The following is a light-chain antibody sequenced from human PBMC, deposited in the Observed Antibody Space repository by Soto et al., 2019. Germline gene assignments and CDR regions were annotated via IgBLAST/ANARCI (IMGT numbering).Light chain of an antibody. CDR3: QRYNNWPRT. V-gene: IGKV3-15*01. CDR2: GAS. CDR1: QSVSSN. J-gene: IGKJ1*01. Sequence: EMVMTQSPATLSVSPGERATLSCRASQSVSSNLAWYQQKPGQAPRLLIYGASTRATGIPARFSGSGSGTEFTLTISSLQSEDFAVFYCQRYNNWPRTFGQGTKVDIK.